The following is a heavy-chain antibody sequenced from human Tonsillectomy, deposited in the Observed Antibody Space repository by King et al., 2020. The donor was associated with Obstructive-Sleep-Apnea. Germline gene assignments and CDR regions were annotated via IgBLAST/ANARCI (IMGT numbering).Heavy chain of an antibody. CDR3: ASPRRAWSGGSPRHPFDY. Sequence: QLQESGPGLVKPSETLSLTCSVSGGSISSSGYYWGWVRQPPGKGLEWIGSIFYSGNTYYNPSLKNRVTISVDKSKKQFSLRLTSVTAADTAVYFCASPRRAWSGGSPRHPFDYWGQGTLVTVSS. CDR2: IFYSGNT. CDR1: GGSISSSGYY. J-gene: IGHJ4*02. D-gene: IGHD2-15*01. V-gene: IGHV4-39*01.